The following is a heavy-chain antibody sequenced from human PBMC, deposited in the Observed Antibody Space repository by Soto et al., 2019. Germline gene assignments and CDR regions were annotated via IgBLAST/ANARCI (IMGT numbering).Heavy chain of an antibody. V-gene: IGHV1-3*01. CDR1: GYTFTSYA. D-gene: IGHD5-18*01. CDR2: INAGNGNT. CDR3: ARDQRDTAMGPYGTDV. Sequence: GASVKVSCKASGYTFTSYAMHWVRQAPGQRLEWMGWINAGNGNTKYSQKFQGRVTITRDTSASTAYMELSSLRSEDTAVYYCARDQRDTAMGPYGTDVWGQGTTVTVSS. J-gene: IGHJ6*02.